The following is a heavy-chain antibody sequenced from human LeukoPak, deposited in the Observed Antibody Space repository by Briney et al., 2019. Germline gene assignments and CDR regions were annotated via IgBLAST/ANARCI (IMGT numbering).Heavy chain of an antibody. CDR1: GFTVSSNY. D-gene: IGHD6-6*01. CDR2: IKQDGSNK. V-gene: IGHV3-7*01. J-gene: IGHJ4*02. Sequence: GGSLRLSCAASGFTVSSNYMSWVRQAPGRGLEWVANIKQDGSNKYYVDSVKGRFTISRDNAYSSLYLQMNNLRAEDTAVYYCARGDGSSSGLYFDSWGQGTLVTVSS. CDR3: ARGDGSSSGLYFDS.